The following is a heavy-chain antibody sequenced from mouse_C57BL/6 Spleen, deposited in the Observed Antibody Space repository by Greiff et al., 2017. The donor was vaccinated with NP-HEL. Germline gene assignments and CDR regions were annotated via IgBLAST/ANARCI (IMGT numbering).Heavy chain of an antibody. CDR3: TRPGGTMDY. CDR1: GFNIKDDY. V-gene: IGHV14-4*01. Sequence: VQLQQSGAELVRPGASVKLSCTASGFNIKDDYMHWVKQRPEQGLEWIGWIDPENGDTEYASKFQGKATITADTSSNTAYLQLSSLTSEDTAVYYCTRPGGTMDYWGQGTSVTVSS. D-gene: IGHD1-1*01. CDR2: IDPENGDT. J-gene: IGHJ4*01.